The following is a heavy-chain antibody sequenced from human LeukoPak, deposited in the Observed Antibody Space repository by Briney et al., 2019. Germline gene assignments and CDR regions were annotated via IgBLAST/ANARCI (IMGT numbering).Heavy chain of an antibody. V-gene: IGHV3-23*01. D-gene: IGHD2-2*01. CDR1: GFTFSSYG. J-gene: IGHJ3*01. Sequence: GGSLRLSCAASGFTFSSYGMSWVRQAPRKGLEGVSSIIGRGGSTYYGDYVKGRFTISRDNSKNKLYLQISSMRAEDTALYYCGTVPADPSEPLPPHAFDFWGQGTMVTVSS. CDR3: GTVPADPSEPLPPHAFDF. CDR2: IIGRGGST.